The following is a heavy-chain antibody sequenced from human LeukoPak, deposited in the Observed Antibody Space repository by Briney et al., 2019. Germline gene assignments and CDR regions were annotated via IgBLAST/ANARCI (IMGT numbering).Heavy chain of an antibody. V-gene: IGHV4-30-4*01. D-gene: IGHD6-19*01. J-gene: IGHJ4*02. CDR2: IYYSRST. CDR3: ASSSSRGWYDY. Sequence: PSETLSLTCTVSGGSISSGDYYWRWIRQPPGKGLEWIGYIYYSRSTYYNPSLKSRVTISVDTSKNQFSLKLSSLTAPDTAVYYCASSSSRGWYDYWGQGNLVTVSS. CDR1: GGSISSGDYY.